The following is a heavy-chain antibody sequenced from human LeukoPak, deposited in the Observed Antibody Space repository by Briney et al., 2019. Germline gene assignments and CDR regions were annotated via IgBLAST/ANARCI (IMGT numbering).Heavy chain of an antibody. J-gene: IGHJ4*02. Sequence: GSLRLSCSASGFSISNDWMSWVRQAPGKGLEWVARVKSRSAGETTDYAAPVKGRFTISRDDSKNTLYLQMNSLKTEDTAVYYCTLIQGWGSGSYYRDFWGQGTLVTVSS. CDR1: GFSISNDW. V-gene: IGHV3-15*01. CDR3: TLIQGWGSGSYYRDF. CDR2: VKSRSAGETT. D-gene: IGHD3-10*01.